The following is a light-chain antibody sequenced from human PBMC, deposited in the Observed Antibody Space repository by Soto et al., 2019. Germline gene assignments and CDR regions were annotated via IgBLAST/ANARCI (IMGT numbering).Light chain of an antibody. CDR3: QQYIHYPVT. V-gene: IGKV1-16*01. J-gene: IGKJ5*01. Sequence: DIQMTQSPSSLSASIGDSVTITCRASQGISNYLVWLQQKPGKAPMSLLYAASRLSRGVPARFSGSGSGTDFTLTINGLQPEDFATYYCQQYIHYPVTFGQGTRLEIQ. CDR1: QGISNY. CDR2: AAS.